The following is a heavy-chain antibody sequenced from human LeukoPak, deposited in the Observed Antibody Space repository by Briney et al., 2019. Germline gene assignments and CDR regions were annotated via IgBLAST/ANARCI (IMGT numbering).Heavy chain of an antibody. J-gene: IGHJ4*02. D-gene: IGHD1-26*01. CDR1: GFTVSSNY. V-gene: IGHV3-53*01. Sequence: GGSLRLSCAASGFTVSSNYMSWVRQAPGKGLEWVSVIYSGGSTYYADSVKGRFTISRDNSKNTLYLQMNSLRAEDTAVYYCAKYPDLSGSYHDYWGQGTLVTVSS. CDR2: IYSGGST. CDR3: AKYPDLSGSYHDY.